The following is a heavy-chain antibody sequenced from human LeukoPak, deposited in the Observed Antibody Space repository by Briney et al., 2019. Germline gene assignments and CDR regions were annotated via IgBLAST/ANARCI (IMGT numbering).Heavy chain of an antibody. V-gene: IGHV4-38-2*02. D-gene: IGHD3-9*01. CDR1: GYSISSGYY. Sequence: SETLSLTCTVSGYSISSGYYWGWIRPPPGKGLEWIGSIYHSGSTYYNPSLKSRVTISVDTSKNQFSLKLSSVTAADTAVYYCARLTLYYDILTGYSAPNYYYYYMDVWGKGTTVTVSS. J-gene: IGHJ6*03. CDR2: IYHSGST. CDR3: ARLTLYYDILTGYSAPNYYYYYMDV.